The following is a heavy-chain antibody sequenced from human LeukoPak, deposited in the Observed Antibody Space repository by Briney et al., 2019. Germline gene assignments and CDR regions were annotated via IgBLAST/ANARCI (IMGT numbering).Heavy chain of an antibody. D-gene: IGHD2-2*02. CDR3: ARDGSVAVPAAIEDYYYMDV. CDR2: ISAYNGNT. CDR1: GYTFTSYG. J-gene: IGHJ6*03. V-gene: IGHV1-18*01. Sequence: ASVKVSCKASGYTFTSYGISWVRQAPGQGLEWMGWISAYNGNTNYAQKLQGRVTMTTDTSTSTAYMELRSLRSDDTAVYYCARDGSVAVPAAIEDYYYMDVWGKGTTVTVSS.